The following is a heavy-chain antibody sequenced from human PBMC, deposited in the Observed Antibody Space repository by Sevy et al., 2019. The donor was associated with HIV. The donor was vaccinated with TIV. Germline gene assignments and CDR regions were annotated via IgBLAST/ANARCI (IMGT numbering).Heavy chain of an antibody. CDR3: AREVSSPGYYDIAGYGDEAFDI. CDR1: GFTFDTYT. Sequence: GGSLRLSCAASGFTFDTYTMNWVRQAPGNGLEWVSSISFSSSYIYYADSVKGRFTISRDNAKSSLYLQMNSLRADDTAVYYCAREVSSPGYYDIAGYGDEAFDIWGQGTMVTVSS. CDR2: ISFSSSYI. V-gene: IGHV3-21*01. D-gene: IGHD3-22*01. J-gene: IGHJ3*02.